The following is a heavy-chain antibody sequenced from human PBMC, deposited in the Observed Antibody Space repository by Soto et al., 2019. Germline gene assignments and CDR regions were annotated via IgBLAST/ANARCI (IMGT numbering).Heavy chain of an antibody. Sequence: PSETLSLTCTVSGGSISSDNYYWSWIRQHPGKGLEWIGYIYYIGSTYYNPSLKSRVTISVDTSKNQFSLKLSSVTAEDTAVYYCARDRRVLHAFDISGQRTMVTLSS. CDR1: GGSISSDNYY. D-gene: IGHD1-1*01. V-gene: IGHV4-31*03. CDR2: IYYIGST. CDR3: ARDRRVLHAFDI. J-gene: IGHJ3*02.